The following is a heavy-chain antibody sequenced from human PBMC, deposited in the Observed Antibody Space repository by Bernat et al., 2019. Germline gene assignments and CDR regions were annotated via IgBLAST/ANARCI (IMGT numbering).Heavy chain of an antibody. J-gene: IGHJ6*03. V-gene: IGHV3-23*01. Sequence: EVQLLESGGGLVQPGGSLRLSCAASGFTFSSYAMYWVRQAPGKGLEWVSAIRYGSDSTYYADSVKGRFTISRDDSKNTLYLHMNSLRAEDTALYFCAKGAGSGTFYYHYYMDVWGKGTTVTVSS. CDR3: AKGAGSGTFYYHYYMDV. D-gene: IGHD3-10*01. CDR1: GFTFSSYA. CDR2: IRYGSDST.